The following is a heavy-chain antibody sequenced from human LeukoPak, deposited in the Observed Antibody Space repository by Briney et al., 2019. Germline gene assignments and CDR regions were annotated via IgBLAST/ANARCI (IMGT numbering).Heavy chain of an antibody. D-gene: IGHD6-13*01. Sequence: GGSLRLSCSASGFTFSNYAMSWVRQAPGKGLEWVSSISSSSSYIYYADSVKGRFTISRDNAKNSLYLQMNSLRAEDTAVYYCARVSSSSWYRNAFDYWGQGTLVTVSS. J-gene: IGHJ4*02. CDR3: ARVSSSSWYRNAFDY. CDR2: ISSSSSYI. CDR1: GFTFSNYA. V-gene: IGHV3-21*01.